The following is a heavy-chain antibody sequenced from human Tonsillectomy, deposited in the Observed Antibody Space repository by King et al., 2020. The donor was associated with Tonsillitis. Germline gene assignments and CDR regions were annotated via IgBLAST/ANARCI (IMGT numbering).Heavy chain of an antibody. Sequence: TVSGGSITRYNWSWIRQPPGKRLEWIGYIYYSGSTNDSPSLKSRVTISVDTSKNQFSLKLSSVTAADKALYYCARFPPGDSRRWYFDYCGPGTLVTVSS. CDR2: IYYSGST. CDR1: GGSITRYN. J-gene: IGHJ4*02. V-gene: IGHV4-59*01. D-gene: IGHD6-13*01. CDR3: ARFPPGDSRRWYFDY.